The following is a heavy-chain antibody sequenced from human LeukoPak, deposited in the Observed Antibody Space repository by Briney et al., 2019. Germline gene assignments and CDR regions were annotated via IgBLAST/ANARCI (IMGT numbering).Heavy chain of an antibody. CDR2: IYFSGNT. Sequence: SETLSLTCTVSGGSISTYYWSWIRQPAGKGLEWIGRIYFSGNTNYNPSLKSRVTMSLDTSKNQFSLRLSSVTAADTAVCYCARGRNSVSGYDAFDIWGQGTMVTVSS. CDR3: ARGRNSVSGYDAFDI. CDR1: GGSISTYY. J-gene: IGHJ3*02. V-gene: IGHV4-4*07. D-gene: IGHD5/OR15-5a*01.